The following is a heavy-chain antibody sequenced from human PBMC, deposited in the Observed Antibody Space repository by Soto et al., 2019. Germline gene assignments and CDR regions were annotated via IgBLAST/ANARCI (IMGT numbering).Heavy chain of an antibody. CDR1: GGSVSSGSYY. CDR2: IYYSGST. CDR3: ARDRDYDSSGYDY. V-gene: IGHV4-61*01. D-gene: IGHD3-22*01. Sequence: SETLSLTCTVSGGSVSSGSYYWSWIRQPPGKGLEWIGYIYYSGSTNYNPSLKSRVTISVDTSKNQFSLKLSSVTAADTAVYYFARDRDYDSSGYDYWGQGTLVTGSS. J-gene: IGHJ4*02.